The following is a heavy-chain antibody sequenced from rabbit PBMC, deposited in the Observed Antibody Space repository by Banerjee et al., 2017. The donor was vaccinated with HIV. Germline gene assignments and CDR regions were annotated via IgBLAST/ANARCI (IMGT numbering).Heavy chain of an antibody. J-gene: IGHJ6*01. CDR3: ARNGVSGYTDDNL. D-gene: IGHD1-1*01. CDR1: GFSFSSSYC. Sequence: QSLEESGGDLVKPGASLTLTCTASGFSFSSSYCICWVRQAPGKGLEWIGCIYTGYGNTDYASWAKGRFTISKTSSTTVTLQMTSLTAADTATYFCARNGVSGYTDDNLWGPGTLVTVS. V-gene: IGHV1S40*01. CDR2: IYTGYGNT.